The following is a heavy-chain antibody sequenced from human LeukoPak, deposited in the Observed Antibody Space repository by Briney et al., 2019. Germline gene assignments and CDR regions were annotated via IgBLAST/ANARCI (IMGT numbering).Heavy chain of an antibody. CDR3: ARAEDGHSGWFTWRFDAFDI. J-gene: IGHJ3*02. V-gene: IGHV4-59*12. CDR2: IYYSGST. CDR1: GGSISSYY. Sequence: KASETLSLTCTVSGGSISSYYWSWIRQPPGKGLEWIGYIYYSGSTNYNPSLKSRVTISVDTSKNQFSLKLSSVTAADTAVYYCARAEDGHSGWFTWRFDAFDIWGQGTMVTVSS. D-gene: IGHD6-19*01.